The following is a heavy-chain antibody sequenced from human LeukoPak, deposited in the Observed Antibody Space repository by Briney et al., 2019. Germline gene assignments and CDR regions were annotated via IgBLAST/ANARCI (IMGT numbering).Heavy chain of an antibody. CDR2: INHSGST. J-gene: IGHJ2*01. D-gene: IGHD3-22*01. CDR3: ARVREDLLNMIVVLNWYFDL. Sequence: KPSETLSLTCAVYGGSFSGYYWSWIRQPPGKGLEWIGEINHSGSTNYNPSLKSRVTISVDTSKNQFSLKLSSVTAADTAVYYCARVREDLLNMIVVLNWYFDLWGRGTLVTVSS. CDR1: GGSFSGYY. V-gene: IGHV4-34*01.